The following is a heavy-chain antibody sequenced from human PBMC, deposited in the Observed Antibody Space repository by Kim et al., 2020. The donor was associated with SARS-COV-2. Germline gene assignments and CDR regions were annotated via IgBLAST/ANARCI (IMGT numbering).Heavy chain of an antibody. Sequence: GESLKISCKVSGYSFPSYWVAWVRQMPGKGLEWMGIIFPGDSDTRYSPSFQGQVTISVAKSIGTAYLQWSSLKASDTAMYYCARTNGALINYFFDHWGQGTPVTVSS. J-gene: IGHJ4*02. CDR2: IFPGDSDT. D-gene: IGHD4-17*01. V-gene: IGHV5-51*01. CDR3: ARTNGALINYFFDH. CDR1: GYSFPSYW.